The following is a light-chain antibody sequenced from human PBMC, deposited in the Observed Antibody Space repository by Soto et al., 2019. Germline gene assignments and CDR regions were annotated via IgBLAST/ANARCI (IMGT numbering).Light chain of an antibody. CDR3: QQYMNYAT. CDR2: DAS. Sequence: DIQMTQSPSTLSASVGDRVTFTCRASQRISNWLAWYQQKPGKAPKLLIYDASRLESGVPSRYSGSASGTEFTVTISSLHPDDFATYYCQQYMNYATFGQGTKWEIK. V-gene: IGKV1-5*01. J-gene: IGKJ1*01. CDR1: QRISNW.